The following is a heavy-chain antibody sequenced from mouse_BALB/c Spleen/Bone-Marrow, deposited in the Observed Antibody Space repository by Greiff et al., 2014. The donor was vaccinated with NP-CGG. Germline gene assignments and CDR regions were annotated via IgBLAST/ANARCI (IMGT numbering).Heavy chain of an antibody. CDR2: IDPANGNT. CDR3: ASYRYAWYFDV. CDR1: GFNIKDTY. D-gene: IGHD2-14*01. J-gene: IGHJ1*01. V-gene: IGHV14-3*02. Sequence: VQLQQPGAELVKPGASVKLSCTASGFNIKDTYMHWVKQRPGQGLEWIGRIDPANGNTKYDPKFQGKATITADTSSNTAYLQLSSLTSEDTAVYYCASYRYAWYFDVWGAGTTVTVSS.